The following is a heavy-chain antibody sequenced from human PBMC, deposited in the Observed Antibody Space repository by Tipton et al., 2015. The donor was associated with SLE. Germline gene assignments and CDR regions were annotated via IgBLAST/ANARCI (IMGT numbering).Heavy chain of an antibody. J-gene: IGHJ4*02. CDR2: VYSSGST. CDR3: ARGGGSYYDY. D-gene: IGHD1-26*01. Sequence: TLSLTCTVSGGSISSYYWSGIRQPPGKGLEWIGRVYSSGSTIYNPSIKSRITLSLDTSKNQFYLRVNSVTAADTAVYYCARGGGSYYDYWGQGTLVTVSS. CDR1: GGSISSYY. V-gene: IGHV4-4*07.